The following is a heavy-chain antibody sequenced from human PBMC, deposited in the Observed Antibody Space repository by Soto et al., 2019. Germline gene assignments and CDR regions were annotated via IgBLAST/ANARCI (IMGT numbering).Heavy chain of an antibody. CDR2: IKHDGSET. CDR1: GFTFSSYW. D-gene: IGHD3-16*01. V-gene: IGHV3-7*01. CDR3: ARQGGRRTCYYYYGMDV. J-gene: IGHJ6*01. Sequence: EVQLVESGGGLVQPGGSLRLSCTASGFTFSSYWMSWVRQAPGKGLEWVANIKHDGSETNYVYSVKGRFTISTDNAKNSVFLPMTSLRAEATAVYYCARQGGRRTCYYYYGMDVWGPGTTVTFSS.